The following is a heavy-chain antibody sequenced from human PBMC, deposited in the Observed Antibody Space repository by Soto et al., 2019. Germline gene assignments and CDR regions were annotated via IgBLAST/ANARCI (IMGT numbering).Heavy chain of an antibody. CDR3: ARGRGEIQGP. V-gene: IGHV4-34*01. J-gene: IGHJ5*02. Sequence: QVQVRQWGAGLLKPSETLSLTCAVYGGSFSDNYWSWIRQRPGKGLEWLGEINHSGSTNHNPSLKSRVTILADTSKKQFSLKLSSVTAADTAVYYCARGRGEIQGPWGQGTLVTVSS. D-gene: IGHD3-16*01. CDR1: GGSFSDNY. CDR2: INHSGST.